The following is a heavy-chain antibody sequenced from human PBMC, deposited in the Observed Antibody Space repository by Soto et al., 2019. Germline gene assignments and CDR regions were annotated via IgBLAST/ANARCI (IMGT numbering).Heavy chain of an antibody. D-gene: IGHD6-13*01. J-gene: IGHJ6*03. Sequence: SETLSLTCTVSGGSISSYYWSWIRQPPGKGLEWIGYIYYSGSTNYNPSLKSQVTISVDTSKNQFSLKLSSVTAADTAVYYCARVKSSWGHYYMDVWGKGTTVTVSS. CDR2: IYYSGST. CDR1: GGSISSYY. CDR3: ARVKSSWGHYYMDV. V-gene: IGHV4-59*01.